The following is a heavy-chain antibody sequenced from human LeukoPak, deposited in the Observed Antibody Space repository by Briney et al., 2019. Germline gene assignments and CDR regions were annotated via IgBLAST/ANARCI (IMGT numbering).Heavy chain of an antibody. Sequence: PSETLSLTCTVSGGSISSSSYYWGWIRQPAGKGLEWIGRIYTSGSTNYNPSLKSRVTMSVDTSKNQFSLKLSSVTAADTAVYYCARELYGDSNDYWGQGTQVTVSS. V-gene: IGHV4-61*02. D-gene: IGHD4-17*01. CDR3: ARELYGDSNDY. CDR2: IYTSGST. J-gene: IGHJ4*02. CDR1: GGSISSSSYY.